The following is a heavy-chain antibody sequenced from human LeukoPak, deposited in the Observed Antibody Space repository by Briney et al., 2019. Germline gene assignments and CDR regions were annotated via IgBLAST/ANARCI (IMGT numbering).Heavy chain of an antibody. CDR3: ARRVGARAGYSSGDYMDV. CDR1: GYTFTGYY. D-gene: IGHD5-18*01. CDR2: INPNSGGT. Sequence: ASVKVSCKASGYTFTGYYMHWVRQAPGQGLEWMGWINPNSGGTNYAQKFQGRVTMTRDTSISTAYMELSRLRSDDTAVYYCARRVGARAGYSSGDYMDVWGKGTTVTVSS. J-gene: IGHJ6*03. V-gene: IGHV1-2*02.